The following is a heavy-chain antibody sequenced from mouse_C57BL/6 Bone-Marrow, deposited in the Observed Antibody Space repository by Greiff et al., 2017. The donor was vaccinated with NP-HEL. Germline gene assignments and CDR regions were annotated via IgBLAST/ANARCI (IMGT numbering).Heavy chain of an antibody. CDR3: APTAQATAY. J-gene: IGHJ3*01. V-gene: IGHV1-81*01. Sequence: QVHLQQSGAELARPGASVKLSCKASGYTFTSYGISWVKQRTGQGLEWIGEIYPRSGNTYYNEKFKGKATLTADKSSSTAYMELRSLTSEDSAVYFCAPTAQATAYWGQGTLVTVSA. CDR1: GYTFTSYG. CDR2: IYPRSGNT. D-gene: IGHD3-2*02.